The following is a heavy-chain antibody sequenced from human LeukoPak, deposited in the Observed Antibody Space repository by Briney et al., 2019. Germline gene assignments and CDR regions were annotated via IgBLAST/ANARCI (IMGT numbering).Heavy chain of an antibody. Sequence: KPSETLSLTCTVSGGSISSYYWSWIRQPAGKGLEWIGRIYTSGSTNYNPSLKSRVTMSVDTSMNQFSLKLSSVTAADTAVYYCARDLTTVTTTPSFDLWGRGTLVTVSS. CDR1: GGSISSYY. CDR2: IYTSGST. D-gene: IGHD4-17*01. CDR3: ARDLTTVTTTPSFDL. V-gene: IGHV4-4*07. J-gene: IGHJ2*01.